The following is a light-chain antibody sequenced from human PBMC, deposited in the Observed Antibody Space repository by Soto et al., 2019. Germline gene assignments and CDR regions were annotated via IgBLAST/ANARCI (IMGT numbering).Light chain of an antibody. J-gene: IGKJ1*01. V-gene: IGKV1-5*01. Sequence: DSQMTQSPSTLSASVGDRVTITYRASQSISSWLAWYQQKPGKAPNLLIHDASSLESGVPSRFSGSGSGTEFTLTISSLQPDDFATYYCQQYNSYSPWTFGQGTKV. CDR2: DAS. CDR1: QSISSW. CDR3: QQYNSYSPWT.